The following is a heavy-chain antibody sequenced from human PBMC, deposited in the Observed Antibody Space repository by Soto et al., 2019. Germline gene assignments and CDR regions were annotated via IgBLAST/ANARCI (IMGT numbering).Heavy chain of an antibody. J-gene: IGHJ3*02. Sequence: GGSLRLSWSASGFTFSSYAMHWVRQAPGKGLEYVSAISSNGGSTYYADSVKGRFTISRDNSKNTLYLQMSSLRAEDTAVYYCVKDLGYCSGGSCYPPLAAFDIWGQGTMVTVSS. CDR3: VKDLGYCSGGSCYPPLAAFDI. D-gene: IGHD2-15*01. V-gene: IGHV3-64D*06. CDR2: ISSNGGST. CDR1: GFTFSSYA.